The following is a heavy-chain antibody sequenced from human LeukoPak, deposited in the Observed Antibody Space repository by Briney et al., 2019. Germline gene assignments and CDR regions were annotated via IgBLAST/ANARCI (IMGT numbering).Heavy chain of an antibody. V-gene: IGHV4-59*08. CDR3: ARLVPTVTTRYYFDY. Sequence: SETLSLTCTVSGGSISSYYWSWLRQPPGKGLEWIGYIYYSGSTNYNPSLKSRVTISVDTSKNQFSLKLSSVTAADTAVYYCARLVPTVTTRYYFDYWGQGTLVTVSS. D-gene: IGHD4-17*01. CDR2: IYYSGST. CDR1: GGSISSYY. J-gene: IGHJ4*02.